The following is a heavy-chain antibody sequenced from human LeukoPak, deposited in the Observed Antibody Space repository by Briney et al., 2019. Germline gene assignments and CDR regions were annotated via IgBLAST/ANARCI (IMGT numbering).Heavy chain of an antibody. D-gene: IGHD4-17*01. CDR3: ARGGLEDTVTDFDY. J-gene: IGHJ4*02. CDR1: GGSISSYY. V-gene: IGHV4-34*01. CDR2: INHSGST. Sequence: SETLSLTCTVSGGSISSYYWSWIRQPPGKGLEWIGEINHSGSTNYNPSLKSRVTISVDTSKNQFSLKLSSVTAADTAVYYCARGGLEDTVTDFDYWGQGTLVTVSS.